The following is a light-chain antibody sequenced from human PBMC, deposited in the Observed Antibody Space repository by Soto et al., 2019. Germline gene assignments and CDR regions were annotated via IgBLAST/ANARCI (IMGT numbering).Light chain of an antibody. CDR2: AAS. CDR3: QQSFLSPPT. V-gene: IGKV1-39*01. J-gene: IGKJ1*01. CDR1: QSIRSY. Sequence: DIQMTQSPSSLSASVGDRVTITCRASQSIRSYLNWYQQKPGKAPKVLIYAASSLQSGVPSRFSGSGSGTDFALTISSLQPEDFATYSCQQSFLSPPTFGQGTKVEIK.